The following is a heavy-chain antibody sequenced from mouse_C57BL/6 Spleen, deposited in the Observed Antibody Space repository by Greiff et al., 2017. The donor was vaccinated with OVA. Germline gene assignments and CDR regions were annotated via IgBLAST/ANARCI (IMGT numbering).Heavy chain of an antibody. CDR3: ARSVDGSYGGYFDY. V-gene: IGHV1-4*01. D-gene: IGHD1-1*02. J-gene: IGHJ2*01. CDR1: GYTFTSYT. Sequence: QVQLQQSGAELARPGASVKLSCKASGYTFTSYTMHWVNQRPGQGLEWIGYINPSSGYTKYNQKFKDKATLTADKSSSTAYMQLRLLTSEASAVYYWARSVDGSYGGYFDYWGKGTTLTASS. CDR2: INPSSGYT.